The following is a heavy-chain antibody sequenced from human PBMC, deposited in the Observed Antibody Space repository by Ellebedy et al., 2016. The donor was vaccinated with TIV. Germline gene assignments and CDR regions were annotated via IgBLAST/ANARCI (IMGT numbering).Heavy chain of an antibody. CDR3: ARRYSGSSYHYFDY. CDR1: GDSLSPYY. D-gene: IGHD1-26*01. V-gene: IGHV4-59*08. J-gene: IGHJ4*02. Sequence: MPSETLSLTCSVSGDSLSPYYWSRIRQTPGKGLEWIGYIYNSVITNYNPSLKSRVTMSVDTSKRQLSLKLRSVTAADTAVYYCARRYSGSSYHYFDYWGQGTLVIVSS. CDR2: IYNSVIT.